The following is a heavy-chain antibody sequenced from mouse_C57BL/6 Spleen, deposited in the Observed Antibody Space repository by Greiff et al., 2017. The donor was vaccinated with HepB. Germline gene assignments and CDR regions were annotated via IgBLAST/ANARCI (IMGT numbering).Heavy chain of an antibody. CDR2: IDPENGDT. D-gene: IGHD3-2*02. CDR3: RDNSGYDAMDY. Sequence: EVQLQQSGAELVRPGASVKLSCTASGFNIKDDYMHWVKQRPEQGLEWIGWIDPENGDTEYASKFQGKATITADTSSNTAYLQLSSLTSEDTAVYDARDNSGYDAMDYCGQGTSVTVSS. V-gene: IGHV14-4*01. CDR1: GFNIKDDY. J-gene: IGHJ4*01.